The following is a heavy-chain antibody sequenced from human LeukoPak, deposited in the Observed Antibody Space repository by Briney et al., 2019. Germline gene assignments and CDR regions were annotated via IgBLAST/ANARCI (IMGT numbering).Heavy chain of an antibody. D-gene: IGHD3-10*01. CDR2: IYYTGDT. V-gene: IGHV4-59*12. Sequence: PSETLSLTCTVSGGSIGTDYWSWIRQPPGERLEWIGYIYYTGDTKYNPSLRSRVTISVDTSKNQLSLKLTSMTAADTAVYYCASGLQRGGIAAWGQGTLVTVSS. CDR1: GGSIGTDY. CDR3: ASGLQRGGIAA. J-gene: IGHJ5*02.